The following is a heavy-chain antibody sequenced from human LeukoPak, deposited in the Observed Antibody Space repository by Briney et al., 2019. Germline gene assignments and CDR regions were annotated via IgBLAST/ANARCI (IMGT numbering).Heavy chain of an antibody. CDR2: MNPDSGNT. CDR3: ARGGITIFGVVYYYYYGMDV. Sequence: GASVKVSCKASGYTFTSYDINWVRQATGQGLEWMGCMNPDSGNTGYVQKFQGRVTRTRNTSISTAYMELSSLRSEDTAVYYCARGGITIFGVVYYYYYGMDVWGQGTTVTVSS. CDR1: GYTFTSYD. V-gene: IGHV1-8*01. D-gene: IGHD3-3*01. J-gene: IGHJ6*02.